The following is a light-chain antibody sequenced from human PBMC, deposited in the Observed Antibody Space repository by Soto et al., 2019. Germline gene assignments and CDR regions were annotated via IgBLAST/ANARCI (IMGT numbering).Light chain of an antibody. CDR1: SSDVGNYQL. CDR3: GTWDSSLSAEV. J-gene: IGLJ2*01. CDR2: EVS. Sequence: QSALTQPASVSGSPGQSITISCTGTSSDVGNYQLVSWYQQHLGKAPKLIIYEVSKRPSGLSTRFSGSKSGTSATLGITGLQTGDEADYYCGTWDSSLSAEVFGGGTKLTVL. V-gene: IGLV2-14*02.